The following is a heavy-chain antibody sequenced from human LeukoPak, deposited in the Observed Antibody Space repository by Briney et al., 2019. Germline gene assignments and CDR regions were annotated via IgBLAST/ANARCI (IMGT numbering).Heavy chain of an antibody. Sequence: ASVKVSCKASGYTFTGYYMHWARQAPGQGLEWMGRINPNSGGTNYAQKFQGRVTMTRDTSISTAYMELSRLRSDDTAVYYCARAAAVDTAMVTGDYWGQGTLVTVSS. CDR1: GYTFTGYY. CDR3: ARAAAVDTAMVTGDY. J-gene: IGHJ4*02. D-gene: IGHD5-18*01. V-gene: IGHV1-2*06. CDR2: INPNSGGT.